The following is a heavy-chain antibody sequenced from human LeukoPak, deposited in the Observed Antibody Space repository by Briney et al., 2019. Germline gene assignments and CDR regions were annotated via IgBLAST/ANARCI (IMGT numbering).Heavy chain of an antibody. D-gene: IGHD5-24*01. Sequence: SVKVPCKASGGTFSSYAISWVRQAPGQGLEWMGGIIPIFGTANYAQKFQGRVTITADKSTSTAYMELSSLRSEDTAVYYCARDRVEMATIFDYWGQGTLVTVSS. CDR2: IIPIFGTA. CDR3: ARDRVEMATIFDY. V-gene: IGHV1-69*06. J-gene: IGHJ4*02. CDR1: GGTFSSYA.